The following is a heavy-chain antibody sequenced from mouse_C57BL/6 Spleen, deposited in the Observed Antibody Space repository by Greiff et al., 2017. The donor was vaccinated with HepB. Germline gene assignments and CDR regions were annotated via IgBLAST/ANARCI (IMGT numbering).Heavy chain of an antibody. CDR1: GYTFTSYW. D-gene: IGHD2-3*01. V-gene: IGHV1-69*01. CDR3: ARQGDGFFDY. J-gene: IGHJ2*01. CDR2: IDPSDSYT. Sequence: QVQLQQPGAELVMPGASVKLSCKASGYTFTSYWMHWVKQRPGQGLEWIGEIDPSDSYTNYNQKFKGKSTLTVDKSSSTAYMQLSSLTSEDSAVYYCARQGDGFFDYWGQGTTLTVSS.